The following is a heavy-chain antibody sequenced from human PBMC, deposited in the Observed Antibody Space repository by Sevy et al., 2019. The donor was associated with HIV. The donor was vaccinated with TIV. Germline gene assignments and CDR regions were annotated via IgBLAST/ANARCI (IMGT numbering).Heavy chain of an antibody. Sequence: ASVKVSCKVSGYTLTELSMHWVRQAPGKGLEWMGGFDPEDGETIYAQTFQGRVTMTEDTSTDTAYMELSSLRSEDTAVYYCATRDILTGPISPRGGYYYGMDVWGQGTTVTVSS. J-gene: IGHJ6*02. CDR3: ATRDILTGPISPRGGYYYGMDV. CDR2: FDPEDGET. V-gene: IGHV1-24*01. D-gene: IGHD3-9*01. CDR1: GYTLTELS.